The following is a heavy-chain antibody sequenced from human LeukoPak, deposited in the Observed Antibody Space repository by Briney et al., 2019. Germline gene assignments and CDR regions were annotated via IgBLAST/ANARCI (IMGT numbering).Heavy chain of an antibody. CDR2: IKQDGSEK. CDR1: GFTFSSYW. V-gene: IGHV3-7*01. D-gene: IGHD3-10*01. J-gene: IGHJ4*02. Sequence: GGSLRLSCAASGFTFSSYWMSWVRQAPGKGLEWVANIKQDGSEKYYVDSVKGRFTISRDNAKNSLYLQMNSLRAEDTAVYYCAIEKTYYGSGNYFESWGQGTLVTVSS. CDR3: AIEKTYYGSGNYFES.